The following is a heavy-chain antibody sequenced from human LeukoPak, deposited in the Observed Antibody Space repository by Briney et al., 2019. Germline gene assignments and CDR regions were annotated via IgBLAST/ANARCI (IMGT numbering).Heavy chain of an antibody. Sequence: SETLSLTCAVYGGSFSGYYWSWIRQPPGKGLEWIGEINHSGSTNYSPSLKSRVTISVNTSKNQFSLKLTSVAAADTAVYYCARDAGLRFLEWLSGFRQSGGQGTLVTVSS. CDR2: INHSGST. CDR1: GGSFSGYY. D-gene: IGHD3-3*01. V-gene: IGHV4-34*01. CDR3: ARDAGLRFLEWLSGFRQS. J-gene: IGHJ4*02.